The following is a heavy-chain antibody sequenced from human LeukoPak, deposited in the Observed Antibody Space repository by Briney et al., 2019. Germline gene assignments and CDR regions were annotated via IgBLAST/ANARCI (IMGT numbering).Heavy chain of an antibody. CDR2: INWNGGST. V-gene: IGHV3-20*04. D-gene: IGHD1-26*01. Sequence: GGSLRLSCEASGFTFSNYAMNWVRQTPGKGLEWVSGINWNGGSTGYADSVKGRFTISRDNAKNSLYLQMNSLRAEDTALYYCAREIGGSYYFDYWGQGTLVTVSS. CDR3: AREIGGSYYFDY. J-gene: IGHJ4*02. CDR1: GFTFSNYA.